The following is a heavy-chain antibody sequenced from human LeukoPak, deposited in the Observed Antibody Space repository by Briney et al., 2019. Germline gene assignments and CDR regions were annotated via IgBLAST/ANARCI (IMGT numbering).Heavy chain of an antibody. V-gene: IGHV4-59*01. CDR2: IYYSGST. D-gene: IGHD2-2*01. CDR1: GFTFGDYA. CDR3: ARTNEYQLLWRGGRWFDP. J-gene: IGHJ5*02. Sequence: PGGSLRLSCTASGFTFGDYAMSWVRQPPGKGLEWIGYIYYSGSTNYNPSLKSRVTIPVDTSKNQFSLKLSSVTAADTAVYYCARTNEYQLLWRGGRWFDPWGQGTLVTVSS.